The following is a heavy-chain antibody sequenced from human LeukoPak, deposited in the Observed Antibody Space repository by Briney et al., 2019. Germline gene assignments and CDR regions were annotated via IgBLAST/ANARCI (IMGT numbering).Heavy chain of an antibody. CDR1: GFTFSTCA. CDR3: AKLRGGEGYKDSFDY. D-gene: IGHD5-24*01. V-gene: IGHV3-23*01. Sequence: GGSLRLSCAASGFTFSTCAMSWVRQAPGKGLEWASVISGGGGSAYYADSVKGRFTISRDSSKNTLYLQMNSLRAEDTALYYCAKLRGGEGYKDSFDYWGQGTLVTVSS. J-gene: IGHJ4*02. CDR2: ISGGGGSA.